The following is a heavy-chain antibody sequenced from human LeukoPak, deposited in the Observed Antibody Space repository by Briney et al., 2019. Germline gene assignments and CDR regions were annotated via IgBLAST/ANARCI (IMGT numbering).Heavy chain of an antibody. CDR3: ARDSARLRWLQVSSMDYDY. CDR1: GFTFSSYA. V-gene: IGHV3-30*04. D-gene: IGHD5-24*01. CDR2: ISYDGSNK. Sequence: GRSLRLSCAASGFTFSSYAMHWVRQAPGKGLEGVAVISYDGSNKYYADSVKGRFTISRDNSKNTLYLQMNSLRAEDTAVYYCARDSARLRWLQVSSMDYDYWGQGTLVTVSS. J-gene: IGHJ4*02.